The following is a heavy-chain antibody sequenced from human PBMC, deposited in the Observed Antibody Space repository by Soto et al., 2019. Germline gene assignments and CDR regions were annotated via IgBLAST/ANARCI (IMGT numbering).Heavy chain of an antibody. D-gene: IGHD3-22*01. CDR3: AKSYYDSSGYSYYFDY. CDR2: ISGSAGST. Sequence: GGSLRLSCAASGFTFSSYAMSWVRQAPGKGLEWVSAISGSAGSTYYADAVKGRFTITRDNSKNTLYLQMNSQRAEDTAVYYCAKSYYDSSGYSYYFDYWGQGTLVTVSS. CDR1: GFTFSSYA. V-gene: IGHV3-23*01. J-gene: IGHJ4*02.